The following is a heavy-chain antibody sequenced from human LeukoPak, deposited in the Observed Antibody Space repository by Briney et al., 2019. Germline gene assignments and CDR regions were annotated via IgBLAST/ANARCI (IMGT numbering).Heavy chain of an antibody. J-gene: IGHJ3*02. V-gene: IGHV4-59*01. CDR3: AREEAEDYYDSGGAFDI. D-gene: IGHD3-22*01. Sequence: PSETLSLTCTVSGGSISSYYWSWIRQPPGKGLEWIGYIYYSGSTNYNPSLKSRVTISVDTSKNQFSLKLSSVTAADTAVYYCAREEAEDYYDSGGAFDIWGQGTMVTVSS. CDR1: GGSISSYY. CDR2: IYYSGST.